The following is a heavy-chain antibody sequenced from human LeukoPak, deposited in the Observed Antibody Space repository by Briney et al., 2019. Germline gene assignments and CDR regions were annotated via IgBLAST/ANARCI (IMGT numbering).Heavy chain of an antibody. CDR1: RCSISSDY. CDR2: IYTSGTT. CDR3: ARVFHD. J-gene: IGHJ3*01. Sequence: PSETLSLTCTVSRCSISSDYWSWIRQPAGKGLEWIGLIYTSGTTNYNPSLKSRVTMSLDTSKNQFSLKLNSVTAADTAVYYCARVFHDWGQGTMVTVSS. V-gene: IGHV4-4*07.